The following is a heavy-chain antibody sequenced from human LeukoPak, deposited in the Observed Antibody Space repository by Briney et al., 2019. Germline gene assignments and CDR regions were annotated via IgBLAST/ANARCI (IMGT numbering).Heavy chain of an antibody. J-gene: IGHJ6*02. V-gene: IGHV1-69*13. Sequence: SVNVSCKASGGTFSSYAISWVRQAPGQGLEWMGGIIPIFGTANYAQKFQGRVTITADESTSTAYMELSSLRSEDTAVYYCARDYYDSSGYFCGMDVWGQGTTVTVSS. CDR2: IIPIFGTA. CDR1: GGTFSSYA. CDR3: ARDYYDSSGYFCGMDV. D-gene: IGHD3-22*01.